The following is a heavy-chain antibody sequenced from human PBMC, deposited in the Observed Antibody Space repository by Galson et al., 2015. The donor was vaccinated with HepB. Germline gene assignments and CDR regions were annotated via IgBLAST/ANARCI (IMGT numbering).Heavy chain of an antibody. CDR2: ISSSSSYI. CDR1: GFTFSSYS. J-gene: IGHJ6*02. CDR3: ARDGLTPIGYYGMDV. V-gene: IGHV3-21*01. D-gene: IGHD2-15*01. Sequence: SLRLSCAASGFTFSSYSMNWVRQAPGKGLEWVSSISSSSSYIYYADSVKGRFTISRDNAKNSLYLQMNSLRAEDTAVYYCARDGLTPIGYYGMDVWGQGTTVTVSS.